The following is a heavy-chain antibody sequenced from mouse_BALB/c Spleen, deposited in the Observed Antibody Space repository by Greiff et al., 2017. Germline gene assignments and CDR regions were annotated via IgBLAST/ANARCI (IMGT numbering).Heavy chain of an antibody. CDR3: AFYGYDVIAMDY. CDR2: INPYNDGT. V-gene: IGHV1-14*01. Sequence: EVQLQQSGPELVKPGASVKMSCKASGYTFTSYVMHWVKQKPGQGLEWIGYINPYNDGTKYNEKFKGKATLTSDKSSSTAYMELSSLTSEDSAVYYCAFYGYDVIAMDYWGKATSVPVSS. J-gene: IGHJ4*01. CDR1: GYTFTSYV. D-gene: IGHD2-2*01.